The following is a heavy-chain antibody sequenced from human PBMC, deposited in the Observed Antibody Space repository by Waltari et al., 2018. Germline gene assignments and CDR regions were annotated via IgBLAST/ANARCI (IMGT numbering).Heavy chain of an antibody. CDR2: VNVGVGST. Sequence: QVQVLQSGAEVKKPGASVKISCQVSGSHFTNFAVHWVRLAPGQKFEWLGWVNVGVGSTKTSQKFNDRLPFTKDTSATTVYMELRGLTSQDTAVYYCATRHLLQGLVETAYWGQGTQVNVST. CDR3: ATRHLLQGLVETAY. CDR1: GSHFTNFA. D-gene: IGHD1-26*01. J-gene: IGHJ4*02. V-gene: IGHV1-3*01.